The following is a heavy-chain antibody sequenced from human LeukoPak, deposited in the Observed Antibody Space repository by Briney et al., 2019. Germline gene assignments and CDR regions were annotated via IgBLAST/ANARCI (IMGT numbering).Heavy chain of an antibody. CDR3: ARDFRSTLGGVWFDP. D-gene: IGHD3-16*01. CDR1: GGSISSSSYY. J-gene: IGHJ5*02. CDR2: IYYSGST. V-gene: IGHV4-39*07. Sequence: PSEILSLTCTVSGGSISSSSYYWGWIRQPPGKGLEWIGSIYYSGSTYYNPSLKSRVTISVDTSKNQFSLKLSSVTAADTAVYYCARDFRSTLGGVWFDPWGQGTLVTVSS.